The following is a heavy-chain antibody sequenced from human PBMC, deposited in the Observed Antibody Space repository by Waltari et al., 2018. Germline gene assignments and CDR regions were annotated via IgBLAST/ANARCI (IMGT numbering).Heavy chain of an antibody. D-gene: IGHD3-3*01. CDR3: AKDQSDFGVVIGYYYYMDV. J-gene: IGHJ6*03. V-gene: IGHV3-23*04. Sequence: EVQLVESGGGLVQPGGSLRLSCAASGFTFSSYAMRWVRQAPGQGLEWVSAISGSGGSTYYADSVKGRFTISRDNSKNTLYLQMNSLRAEDTAVYYCAKDQSDFGVVIGYYYYMDVWGKGTTVTVSS. CDR1: GFTFSSYA. CDR2: ISGSGGST.